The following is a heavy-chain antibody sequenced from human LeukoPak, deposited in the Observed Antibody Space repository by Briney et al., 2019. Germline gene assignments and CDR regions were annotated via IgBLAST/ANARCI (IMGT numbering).Heavy chain of an antibody. D-gene: IGHD1-26*01. CDR2: ISYDGSNK. V-gene: IGHV3-30-3*01. Sequence: GGSLRLSFAASGFTFSSYAMHWVRQAPGKGLEWVAVISYDGSNKYYADSVKGRFTISRDNSKNTLYLQMNSLRAEDTAVYYCARVSMLSGSYDYWGQGTLVTVSS. CDR3: ARVSMLSGSYDY. CDR1: GFTFSSYA. J-gene: IGHJ4*02.